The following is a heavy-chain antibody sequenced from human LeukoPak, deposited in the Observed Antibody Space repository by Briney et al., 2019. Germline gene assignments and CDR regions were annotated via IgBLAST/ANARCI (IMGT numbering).Heavy chain of an antibody. CDR2: IKKDGSEK. CDR3: TRRGSNFKPDAFDI. CDR1: GFTFSSYW. Sequence: GGSLRLSCAASGFTFSSYWMSWVRQAPGKGLEWVANIKKDGSEKYYVDSVKGRFTISRDNAKTSLYLQMNSLRAEDTAVYYCTRRGSNFKPDAFDIWGQGTMVTVSS. V-gene: IGHV3-7*01. J-gene: IGHJ3*02. D-gene: IGHD4-11*01.